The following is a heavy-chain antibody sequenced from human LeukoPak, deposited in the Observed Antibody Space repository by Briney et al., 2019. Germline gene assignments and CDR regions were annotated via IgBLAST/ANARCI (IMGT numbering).Heavy chain of an antibody. CDR2: IHPSGML. Sequence: SQTLSLTCTVSGASFSSGDQYWNWIRQSPGKGLEWIGSIHPSGMLYNNPSLESRVTISIDTSKDQFSLNLNSVTAADTAVYFCSRGLDSRKLGYWGQGTLVTVSS. CDR1: GASFSSGDQY. CDR3: SRGLDSRKLGY. J-gene: IGHJ4*02. D-gene: IGHD3-22*01. V-gene: IGHV4-31*03.